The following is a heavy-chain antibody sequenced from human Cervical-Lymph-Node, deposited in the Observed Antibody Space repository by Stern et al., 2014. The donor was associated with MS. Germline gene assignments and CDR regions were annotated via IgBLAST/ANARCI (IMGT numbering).Heavy chain of an antibody. CDR2: IKKDGSDK. CDR3: VRGSDYGGRADYFDQ. Sequence: EVQLVESGGDLVQPGGSLRLSCATSGFTFSSHSMTWVRRAPGKGLEWVANIKKDGSDKYYVYSVKGRFPISRDNAKNSLSLQMSSLRVEDSAVYYCVRGSDYGGRADYFDQWGQGTLVTVSS. D-gene: IGHD4-23*01. V-gene: IGHV3-7*04. CDR1: GFTFSSHS. J-gene: IGHJ4*02.